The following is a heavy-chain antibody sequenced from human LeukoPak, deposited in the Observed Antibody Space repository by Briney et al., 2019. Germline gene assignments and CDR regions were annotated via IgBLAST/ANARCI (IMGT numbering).Heavy chain of an antibody. V-gene: IGHV4-61*02. J-gene: IGHJ1*01. D-gene: IGHD5/OR15-5a*01. CDR2: VYSSGST. Sequence: SETLSLTCTVSGGSISSGNYYWSWIRQPAGKGLEWIGRVYSSGSTNYNPSLKSRVTISIDTSTNQFSLKLYSVTAADTAVYYCARDNARGGSFSDYLRYFQHWGQGTLVTVSS. CDR1: GGSISSGNYY. CDR3: ARDNARGGSFSDYLRYFQH.